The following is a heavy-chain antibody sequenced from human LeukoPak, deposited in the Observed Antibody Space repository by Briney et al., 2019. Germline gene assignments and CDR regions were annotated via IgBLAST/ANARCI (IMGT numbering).Heavy chain of an antibody. CDR3: AKDQEATVTTMAYYYYGTDV. Sequence: GGSLRLSCAASGFSFFSYGVHWGRQAPGKGLGWVAAISFDGHDKYYAYSVKDRFTISRDNSQNTLYLQMNSLRPEDTAVYYCAKDQEATVTTMAYYYYGTDVWGQGTTVTVSS. J-gene: IGHJ6*02. D-gene: IGHD4-17*01. CDR1: GFSFFSYG. CDR2: ISFDGHDK. V-gene: IGHV3-30*18.